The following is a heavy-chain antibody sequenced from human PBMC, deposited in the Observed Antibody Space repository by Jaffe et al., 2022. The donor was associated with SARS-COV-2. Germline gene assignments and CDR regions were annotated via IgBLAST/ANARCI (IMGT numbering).Heavy chain of an antibody. Sequence: QLQLQESGPGLVKPSETLSLTCTVSGGSISSSSYYWGWIRQPPGKGLEWIGSIYYSGSTYYNPSLKSRVTISVDTSKNQFSLKLSSVTAADTAVYYCARHSDGSGRYYFDYWGQGTLVTVSS. D-gene: IGHD3-10*01. CDR3: ARHSDGSGRYYFDY. V-gene: IGHV4-39*01. CDR1: GGSISSSSYY. J-gene: IGHJ4*02. CDR2: IYYSGST.